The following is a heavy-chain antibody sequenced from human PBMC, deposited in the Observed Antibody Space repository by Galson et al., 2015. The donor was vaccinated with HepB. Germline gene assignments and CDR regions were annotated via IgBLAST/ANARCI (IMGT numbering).Heavy chain of an antibody. CDR3: ARGLAPMVQRVINGLVFDC. J-gene: IGHJ4*02. D-gene: IGHD3-10*01. CDR2: ISTYTSNT. V-gene: IGHV1-18*01. Sequence: SVKVSCKVSGYTFTIYGISWVRPAPGQGLEWMGWISTYTSNTTYAQKFQGRVTMTTDTSTSTAYLEPRSLKSDDTAVYYCARGLAPMVQRVINGLVFDCWGQGTLVTVSS. CDR1: GYTFTIYG.